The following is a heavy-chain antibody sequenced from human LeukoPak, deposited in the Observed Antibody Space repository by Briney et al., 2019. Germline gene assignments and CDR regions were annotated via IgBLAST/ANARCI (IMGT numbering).Heavy chain of an antibody. CDR3: ARETRDAFDI. CDR1: GGSISNYY. CDR2: IYYSGST. V-gene: IGHV4-59*01. J-gene: IGHJ3*02. Sequence: SETLSLTCAVPGGSISNYYWTRIRQPPGKGLEWIGYIYYSGSTNYNPSLKSRVTISVDTSKNQFSLKLSSVTAADTAVYYCARETRDAFDIWGQGTMVTVSS.